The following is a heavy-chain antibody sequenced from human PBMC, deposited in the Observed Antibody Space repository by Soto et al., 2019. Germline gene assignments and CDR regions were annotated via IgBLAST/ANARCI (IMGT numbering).Heavy chain of an antibody. CDR3: AIHGGHRYGWVSS. CDR2: IYYSGST. J-gene: IGHJ1*01. V-gene: IGHV4-39*01. CDR1: GDSVSSSTYH. D-gene: IGHD5-18*01. Sequence: AETLSSGFPVSGDSVSSSTYHWGWIRQPPVKGLEWIGSIYYSGSTYHNPSLKSRVTISVDMSKNQLSLNLSSVTAADKAVYYCAIHGGHRYGWVSSWGRCTLIT.